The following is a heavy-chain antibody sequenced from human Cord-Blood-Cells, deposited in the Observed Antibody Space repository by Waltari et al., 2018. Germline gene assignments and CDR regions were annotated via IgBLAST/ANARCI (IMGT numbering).Heavy chain of an antibody. CDR3: ARTGMGGSDY. CDR1: GFTFSRSA. V-gene: IGHV3-64*07. Sequence: EVQLVESGGGLVQPGGSLRLSCAASGFTFSRSAMHWVRQAPGKGLEYVSAISSNGGSTYYADSVKGRFTISRDNSKNTLYLQMGSLRAEDMAVYYCARTGMGGSDYWGQGTLVTVSS. J-gene: IGHJ4*02. CDR2: ISSNGGST. D-gene: IGHD1-26*01.